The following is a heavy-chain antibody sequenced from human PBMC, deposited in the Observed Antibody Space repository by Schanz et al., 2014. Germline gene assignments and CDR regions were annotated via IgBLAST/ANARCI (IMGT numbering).Heavy chain of an antibody. J-gene: IGHJ4*02. CDR1: GFNFANHA. CDR2: ISSDGSKK. CDR3: ARDGDFDY. V-gene: IGHV3-33*05. Sequence: QVQLVESGGGVVQPERSLRLSCAASGFNFANHAIHWVRQGQGNGLQWVAVISSDGSKKLYADSVKARFTISRDNSKNTLFLQMSSLRAEYTAVYYCARDGDFDYWGQGTLVTVSS.